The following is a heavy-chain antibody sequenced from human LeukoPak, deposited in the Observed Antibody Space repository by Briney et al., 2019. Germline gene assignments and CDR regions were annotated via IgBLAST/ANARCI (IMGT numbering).Heavy chain of an antibody. CDR3: ARGLLPDCSSTSCYNEGYFQH. CDR2: INPNSGGT. Sequence: ASVKVSCKASGYTFTGYYMHWVRQAPGQGLEWMGWINPNSGGTNYAQKFQGRVTMTRDTSISTAYMELSRLRSDDTAVYYCARGLLPDCSSTSCYNEGYFQHWGQGTLVTVSS. V-gene: IGHV1-2*02. D-gene: IGHD2-2*02. CDR1: GYTFTGYY. J-gene: IGHJ1*01.